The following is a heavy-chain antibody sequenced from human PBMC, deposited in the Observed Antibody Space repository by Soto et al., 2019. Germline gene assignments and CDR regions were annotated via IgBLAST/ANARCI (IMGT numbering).Heavy chain of an antibody. Sequence: QVHLVQAGAELKKPGASVRVSCKDSGYSFTRNGISWVRQAPGQGLAWMGWISAKNGDTNYAQKFQGRVIMTTDTSTSTAYMELRSLRSDDTAVYYCVRDRDSDAWPTRDVWGQGTTVTFSS. CDR1: GYSFTRNG. J-gene: IGHJ6*02. D-gene: IGHD1-26*01. CDR2: ISAKNGDT. CDR3: VRDRDSDAWPTRDV. V-gene: IGHV1-18*01.